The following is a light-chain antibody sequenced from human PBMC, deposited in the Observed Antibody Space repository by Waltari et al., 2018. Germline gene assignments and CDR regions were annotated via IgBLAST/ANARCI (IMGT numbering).Light chain of an antibody. CDR3: QERGRT. V-gene: IGKV3-15*01. Sequence: IVMTQSPATLSVSPGEVATLSCKASQRLSSNLAWYHQKPGQLPRPLIYGASTRATGIPARFSGSGSGTEFTLTISSLQAEDFAVYYCQERGRTFGQGTKVEIK. J-gene: IGKJ1*01. CDR2: GAS. CDR1: QRLSSN.